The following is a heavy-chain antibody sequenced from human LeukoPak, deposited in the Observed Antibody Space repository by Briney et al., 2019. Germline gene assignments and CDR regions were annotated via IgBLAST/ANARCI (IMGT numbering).Heavy chain of an antibody. J-gene: IGHJ6*02. CDR2: ISYDGSNK. CDR3: AKEWGGGSHYGMDV. D-gene: IGHD2-15*01. Sequence: LAGRSLRLSCAASGFTFSSYGMHWVRQAPGKGLEWVAVISYDGSNKYYADSVKGRFTISRDNSKNTLYLQMNSLRAEDTAVYYCAKEWGGGSHYGMDVWGQGTTVTVSS. V-gene: IGHV3-30*18. CDR1: GFTFSSYG.